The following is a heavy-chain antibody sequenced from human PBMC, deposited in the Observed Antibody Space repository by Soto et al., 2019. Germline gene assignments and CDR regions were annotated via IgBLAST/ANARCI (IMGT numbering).Heavy chain of an antibody. J-gene: IGHJ4*02. D-gene: IGHD1-26*01. Sequence: TGGLKRHSNGVSEGKIGELWRRRISKNKGQSPFWVSRISDDGATTNYADSVRGRVTISRDNSKNTLYLQMNNLKPDDTAIYYCTRGPLADSSGTWAHLGQGTPVTVS. CDR2: ISDDGATT. CDR3: TRGPLADSSGTWAH. V-gene: IGHV3-74*01. CDR1: EGKIGELW.